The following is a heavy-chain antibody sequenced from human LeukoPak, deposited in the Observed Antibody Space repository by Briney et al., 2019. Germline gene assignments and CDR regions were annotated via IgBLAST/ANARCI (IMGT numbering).Heavy chain of an antibody. CDR3: AKDFVMVRGSHYYYYMDV. D-gene: IGHD3-10*01. V-gene: IGHV3-30*02. CDR2: IRYDGSNK. CDR1: GFTFSSYG. J-gene: IGHJ6*03. Sequence: GGSLRLSCAASGFTFSSYGMHWVRQAPGKGLEWVAFIRYDGSNKYYADSVKGRFTISRDNSKNTLYLQMNSLRAEDTAVYYCAKDFVMVRGSHYYYYMDVWGKGTTVTISS.